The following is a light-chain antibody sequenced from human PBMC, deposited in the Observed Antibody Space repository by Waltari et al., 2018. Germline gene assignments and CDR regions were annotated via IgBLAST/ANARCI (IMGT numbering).Light chain of an antibody. CDR1: QSVSSN. J-gene: IGKJ2*01. V-gene: IGKV3-15*01. CDR2: AGS. CDR3: QQYNNWPPYT. Sequence: EIVMTQSPATLSVSPGERATLSCRASQSVSSNLAWYQQKPGQAPRLLIYAGSTRATGIPARFSGSGSGTEFTLTITSMQSEDSAVYFCQQYNNWPPYTFGQGTKLEIK.